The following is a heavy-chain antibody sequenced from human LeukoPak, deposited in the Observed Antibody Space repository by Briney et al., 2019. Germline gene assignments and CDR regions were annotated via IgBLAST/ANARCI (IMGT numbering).Heavy chain of an antibody. CDR3: WSGLDY. CDR1: GFTFTDYY. CDR2: ISSSGSTI. D-gene: IGHD3/OR15-3a*01. J-gene: IGHJ4*02. V-gene: IGHV3-11*01. Sequence: GGSLRLSCAASGFTFTDYYMSWIRQAPGKGLEWLSYISSSGSTIYYADSVKGRFTISRDDSKNTAYLQMNSLKTEDTAVYYCWSGLDYWGQGILVTVSS.